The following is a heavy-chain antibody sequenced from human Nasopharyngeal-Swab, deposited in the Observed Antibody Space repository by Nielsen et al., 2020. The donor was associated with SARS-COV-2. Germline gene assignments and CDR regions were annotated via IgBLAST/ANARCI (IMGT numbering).Heavy chain of an antibody. D-gene: IGHD3-10*01. J-gene: IGHJ4*02. V-gene: IGHV4-31*02. Sequence: WIRQPPGKGLEWIGYIYYSGSTYYNPSLKSRVTISVDTSKNQFSLKLSSVTAADTAVYYCARVGYYYGSGCVPHWGQGTLVTVSS. CDR2: IYYSGST. CDR3: ARVGYYYGSGCVPH.